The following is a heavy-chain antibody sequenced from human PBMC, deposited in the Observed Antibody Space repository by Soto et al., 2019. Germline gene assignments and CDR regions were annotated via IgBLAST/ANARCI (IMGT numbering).Heavy chain of an antibody. D-gene: IGHD3-16*01. CDR3: AKAKYAGGGFHYYYAMDV. CDR2: ISTTGGRV. J-gene: IGHJ6*02. Sequence: HPGGSLRLSCAASGFTFSSYAMTWVRQAPGEGLEWVSSISTTGGRVFYADSVKGRFTISRDNSNNTLYLQMNSLRAEDTAVYYFAKAKYAGGGFHYYYAMDVWGRGTTVTVSS. CDR1: GFTFSSYA. V-gene: IGHV3-23*01.